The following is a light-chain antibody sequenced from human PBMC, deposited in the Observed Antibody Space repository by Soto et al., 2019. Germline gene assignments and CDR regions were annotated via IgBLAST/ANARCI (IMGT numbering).Light chain of an antibody. CDR1: QSIGTS. CDR3: QQSYTAPFT. CDR2: SAS. V-gene: IGKV1-39*01. J-gene: IGKJ3*01. Sequence: DFQMTQSPSSLSASVGDRVSITCRASQSIGTSLNWYQQKPGKAPKLLIYSASTLQGGGPSRFSGSGSWTDFTLTISSRQPEDFATYYCQQSYTAPFTFGPGTKVDVK.